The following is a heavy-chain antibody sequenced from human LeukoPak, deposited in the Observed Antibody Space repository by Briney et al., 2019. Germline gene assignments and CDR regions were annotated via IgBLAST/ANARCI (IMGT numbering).Heavy chain of an antibody. D-gene: IGHD1-1*01. CDR2: IYTSGST. V-gene: IGHV4-61*02. CDR1: GGSISSGSYY. CDR3: ARARTTRAYNWFDP. Sequence: SETLSLTCTVYGGSISSGSYYWRWIRQPAGKGLEWIGRIYTSGSTNYNPSLKSRVTISVDTSKNQFSLKLSSVTTADTAVYYCARARTTRAYNWFDPWGQGTLVTVSS. J-gene: IGHJ5*02.